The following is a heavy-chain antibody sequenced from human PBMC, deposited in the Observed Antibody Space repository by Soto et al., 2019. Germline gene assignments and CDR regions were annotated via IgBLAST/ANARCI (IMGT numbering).Heavy chain of an antibody. CDR1: GGSISSGYYY. D-gene: IGHD5-18*01. Sequence: SETLSLTCTVSGGSISSGYYYWSWIRQPPGKGLEWLGYIYYSGSSYYNPSLKSRITISVDTSKNQFSLNLSSVTAADTAVYYCARDRERGYSYGYFDYWGQGTLVTVSS. J-gene: IGHJ4*02. CDR3: ARDRERGYSYGYFDY. CDR2: IYYSGSS. V-gene: IGHV4-30-4*01.